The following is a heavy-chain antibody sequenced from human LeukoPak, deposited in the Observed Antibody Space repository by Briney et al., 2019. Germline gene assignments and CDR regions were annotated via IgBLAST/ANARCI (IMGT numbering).Heavy chain of an antibody. CDR3: ARQGYYYDSSGHPTDY. J-gene: IGHJ4*02. V-gene: IGHV4-39*01. CDR2: IYYSGST. CDR1: GGSISNSNYY. D-gene: IGHD3-22*01. Sequence: SETLSLTCTVSGGSISNSNYYWGWIRQPPEKGLEWIGSIYYSGSTFYRASLKSRATISADTSKNQFSLRLSSVTAADTAVYYCARQGYYYDSSGHPTDYWGQGTLVTVSS.